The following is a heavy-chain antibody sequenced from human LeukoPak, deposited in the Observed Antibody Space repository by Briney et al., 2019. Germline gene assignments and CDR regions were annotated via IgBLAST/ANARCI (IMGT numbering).Heavy chain of an antibody. D-gene: IGHD2-2*01. V-gene: IGHV4-4*07. CDR2: IYTSGSTP. CDR1: GGSITSYY. CDR3: ATSPPVVPAAITAFDI. Sequence: SETLSLTCTVSGGSITSYYWSWIRQSAGKGLEWIGRIYTSGSTPDYSPSLKSRVTMSIDTSKNQFSLQLSSVTAADTAVYYCATSPPVVPAAITAFDIWGQGTMVTVSS. J-gene: IGHJ3*02.